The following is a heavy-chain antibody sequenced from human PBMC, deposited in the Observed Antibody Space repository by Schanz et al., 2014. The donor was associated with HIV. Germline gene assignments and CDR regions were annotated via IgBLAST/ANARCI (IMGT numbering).Heavy chain of an antibody. CDR3: ARDTNFVLDV. CDR2: INPNSGAT. J-gene: IGHJ6*02. D-gene: IGHD2-8*01. CDR1: GYTFTGYY. V-gene: IGHV1-2*02. Sequence: QVQLVQSEAEVKKPGASVKVSCKTSGYTFTGYYMHWVRQAPGQGLEWMGWINPNSGATDSAQKFQGRVTMTRDTSISTAFMELSSLRSDDTAVYYCARDTNFVLDVWGQGTTVTVSS.